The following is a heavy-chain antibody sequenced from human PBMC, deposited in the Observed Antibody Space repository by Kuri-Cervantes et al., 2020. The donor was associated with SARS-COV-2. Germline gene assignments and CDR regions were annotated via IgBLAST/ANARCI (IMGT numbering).Heavy chain of an antibody. CDR1: GFTFSSYW. D-gene: IGHD3-22*01. Sequence: GGSLRLSCAASGFTFSSYWMSWVRQAPGKGLEWVANIKQDGSEKYYVDSVKGRFTISRDNAKNSLYLQINSLRAEDTAVYYCARDRGTSGYLSFDYWGQGTLVTVSS. CDR2: IKQDGSEK. CDR3: ARDRGTSGYLSFDY. J-gene: IGHJ4*02. V-gene: IGHV3-7*01.